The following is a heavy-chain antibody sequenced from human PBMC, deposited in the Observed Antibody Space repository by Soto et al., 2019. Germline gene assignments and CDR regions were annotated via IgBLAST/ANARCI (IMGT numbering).Heavy chain of an antibody. Sequence: QVQLVESGGGVVQPGRSLRLSCAASGFTFSSYGMHWVRQAPGKGLEWVAVISDDGSNKYYADSVKGRFTIARDNSKNSLYLQMKSLRAEDTAVYYCAPWFGAFDYWGQGTLVTVSS. CDR3: APWFGAFDY. J-gene: IGHJ4*02. D-gene: IGHD3-10*01. CDR1: GFTFSSYG. V-gene: IGHV3-30*03. CDR2: ISDDGSNK.